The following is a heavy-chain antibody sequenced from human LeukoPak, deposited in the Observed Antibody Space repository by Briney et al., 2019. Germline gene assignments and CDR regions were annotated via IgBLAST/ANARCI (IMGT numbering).Heavy chain of an antibody. CDR3: ARHPNERYCSSTSCYQVHYYYYMDV. D-gene: IGHD2-2*01. Sequence: PGGSLRLSCAASGCTFSSYSMNWVRQAPGKGLEGVSSISSSSSYIYYADSVKGRFTISRDNAKNSLYLQMDSLRAEDTAVYYCARHPNERYCSSTSCYQVHYYYYMDVWGKGTTVTVPS. J-gene: IGHJ6*03. V-gene: IGHV3-21*01. CDR2: ISSSSSYI. CDR1: GCTFSSYS.